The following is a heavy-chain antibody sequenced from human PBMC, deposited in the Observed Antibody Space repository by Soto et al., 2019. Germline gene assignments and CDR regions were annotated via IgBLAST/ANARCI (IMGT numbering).Heavy chain of an antibody. J-gene: IGHJ3*02. V-gene: IGHV3-30*18. CDR1: GFTFSSYV. D-gene: IGHD2-2*01. CDR3: AKGGPDCASTTCYLLVAFDI. Sequence: QVQLVQSGGGVVQPGRSLRLCCAASGFTFSSYVTHWVRQAPGKGLEWVAVISHDGNNKYYADSVKGRFTISRDNSKNTLYVQMNSLTTEDTAVYYCAKGGPDCASTTCYLLVAFDIWGQGTMVTVSS. CDR2: ISHDGNNK.